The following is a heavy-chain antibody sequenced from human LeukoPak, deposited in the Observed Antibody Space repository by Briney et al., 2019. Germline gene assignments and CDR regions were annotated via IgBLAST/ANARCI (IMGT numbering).Heavy chain of an antibody. CDR3: ARQGRFSYFGMDV. D-gene: IGHD3-3*01. V-gene: IGHV4-59*08. CDR2: IYYAGRT. Sequence: SETLSLTCTVSGDSINGFYWSWIRQPPGKGLEWVAYIYYAGRTTYNPSLKSRVTISVDTSKNQFSLKLTSLTAADTAVHYCARQGRFSYFGMDVWGQGTTVTVSS. CDR1: GDSINGFY. J-gene: IGHJ6*02.